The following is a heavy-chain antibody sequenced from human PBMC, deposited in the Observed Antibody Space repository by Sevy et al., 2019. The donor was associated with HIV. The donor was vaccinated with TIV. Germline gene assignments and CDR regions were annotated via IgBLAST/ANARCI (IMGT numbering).Heavy chain of an antibody. CDR1: GFTFSSYS. Sequence: GGSLRLSCAASGFTFSSYSMNWVRQAPGKGLEWVSYISSSSSTIYYADSVKGRFTISRDNAKNSLYLQMNSLRDEDTPVYYCAREYYYDSSGYGYWGQGTLVTVSS. J-gene: IGHJ4*02. D-gene: IGHD3-22*01. V-gene: IGHV3-48*02. CDR2: ISSSSSTI. CDR3: AREYYYDSSGYGY.